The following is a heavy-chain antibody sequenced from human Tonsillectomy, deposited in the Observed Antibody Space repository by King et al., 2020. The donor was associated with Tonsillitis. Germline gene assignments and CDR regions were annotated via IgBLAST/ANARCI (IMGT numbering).Heavy chain of an antibody. Sequence: HVQLVESGGGVVQPGRSLRLSCVASGFSFGSYGIHWVRQAPGKGLEWVAVIAYDGTNKYYSDSVKGRFTISRDNFKNTVYLQMDSLRAEDTAIYYCAKDPGSYTFRFLEWLAYGGYFDYWGQGTLVTVSS. CDR3: AKDPGSYTFRFLEWLAYGGYFDY. J-gene: IGHJ4*02. CDR2: IAYDGTNK. D-gene: IGHD3-3*01. V-gene: IGHV3-30*18. CDR1: GFSFGSYG.